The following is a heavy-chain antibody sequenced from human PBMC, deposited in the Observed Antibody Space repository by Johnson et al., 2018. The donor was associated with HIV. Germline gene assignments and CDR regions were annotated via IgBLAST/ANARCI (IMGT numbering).Heavy chain of an antibody. V-gene: IGHV3-30*19. D-gene: IGHD3-9*01. Sequence: QVQLVESGGGVVQPGGSLRLSCAASGFTFSSYGMHWVRQAPGKGLGWVALISYEGINKYYAAPVKGRSTISRANSKNTLYLQMNSLRPEDTAVYYCASVYYDILTGYYYDALDMWGQGTMVTVSS. CDR2: ISYEGINK. CDR1: GFTFSSYG. CDR3: ASVYYDILTGYYYDALDM. J-gene: IGHJ3*02.